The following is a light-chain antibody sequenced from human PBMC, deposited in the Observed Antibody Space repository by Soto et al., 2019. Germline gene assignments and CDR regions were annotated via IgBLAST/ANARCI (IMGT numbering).Light chain of an antibody. CDR2: DAS. CDR3: QQSSNWPPEIT. V-gene: IGKV3-11*01. Sequence: EIVLTQSPASLSLSPGDRATLSCMASQSVPRNLAWYQQRPGQAPRLLIYDASSRATGIPDRFSGSGSGTDFILTISSLEPEDFAVYYCQQSSNWPPEITFGQGTRLEIK. CDR1: QSVPRN. J-gene: IGKJ5*01.